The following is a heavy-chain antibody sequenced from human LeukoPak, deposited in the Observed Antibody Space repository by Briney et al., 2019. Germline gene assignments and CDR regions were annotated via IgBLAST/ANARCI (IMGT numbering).Heavy chain of an antibody. CDR3: ARTMEGYCSGGSCYQYSYYMDV. J-gene: IGHJ6*03. Sequence: SETLSLTCTVSGGSISSYYWSWIRQPPGKGLEWIGYIYYSGSTNYNPSLKSRVTISVDTSKNQFSLKLSSVTAADTAVYYCARTMEGYCSGGSCYQYSYYMDVWGKGTTVAVSS. CDR2: IYYSGST. CDR1: GGSISSYY. V-gene: IGHV4-59*01. D-gene: IGHD2-15*01.